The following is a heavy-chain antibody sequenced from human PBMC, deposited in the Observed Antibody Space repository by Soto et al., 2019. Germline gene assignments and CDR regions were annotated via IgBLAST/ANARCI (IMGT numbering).Heavy chain of an antibody. D-gene: IGHD3-22*01. CDR2: IIPILGIA. CDR3: AGSVITAPSED. J-gene: IGHJ4*02. CDR1: GGTFSSYT. V-gene: IGHV1-69*02. Sequence: QVQLVQSGAEVKKPGSSVKVSCKASGGTFSSYTISWVRQAPGQGLEWMGRIIPILGIANYAQKFQGRVTITADKSPSTAYMEPGSLGSGAPAVFYCAGSVITAPSEDWGQGTLVTVSS.